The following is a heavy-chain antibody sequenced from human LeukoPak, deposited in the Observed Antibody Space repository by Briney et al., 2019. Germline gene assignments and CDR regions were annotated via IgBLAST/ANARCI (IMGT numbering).Heavy chain of an antibody. CDR1: GFTFSDHY. D-gene: IGHD1-26*01. V-gene: IGHV3-72*01. CDR3: ARAPNSGTLGEDY. J-gene: IGHJ4*02. CDR2: IRNKANIYTT. Sequence: GGSLRLSCAASGFTFSDHYMDWVRQTPGKGLEWVGRIRNKANIYTTEYAASVKGRFTISRDDSKNSLYLQMNSLKTEDTAVYYCARAPNSGTLGEDYWGQGTLVTVSS.